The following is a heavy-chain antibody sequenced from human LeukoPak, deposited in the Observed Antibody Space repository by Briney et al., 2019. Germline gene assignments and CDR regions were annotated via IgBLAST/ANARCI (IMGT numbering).Heavy chain of an antibody. Sequence: GASVKVSCKVSGYAFTELSMHWVRQAPGKGLEWMGGFDPEDGETIYAQKFQGRVTMTEDTSTDTAYMELSSLRSEDTAVYYCATGYYGSGSINYGMDVWGQGTTVTVSS. CDR2: FDPEDGET. CDR1: GYAFTELS. V-gene: IGHV1-24*01. J-gene: IGHJ6*02. CDR3: ATGYYGSGSINYGMDV. D-gene: IGHD3-10*01.